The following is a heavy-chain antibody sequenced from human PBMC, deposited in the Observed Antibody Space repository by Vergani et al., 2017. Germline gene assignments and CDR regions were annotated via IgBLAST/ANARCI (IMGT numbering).Heavy chain of an antibody. CDR2: ISYDGSNK. CDR3: ARLAEGGYCGGDCFTSGGWYFDL. V-gene: IGHV3-30*03. D-gene: IGHD2-21*02. J-gene: IGHJ2*01. Sequence: QVQLVESGGGVVQPGRSLRLSCAASGFTFSSYGMHWVRQAPGKGLEWVAVISYDGSNKYYADSVKGRFTISRDNSISTAYLQWSSLTASDTAMYYCARLAEGGYCGGDCFTSGGWYFDLWGRGTLVTVSS. CDR1: GFTFSSYG.